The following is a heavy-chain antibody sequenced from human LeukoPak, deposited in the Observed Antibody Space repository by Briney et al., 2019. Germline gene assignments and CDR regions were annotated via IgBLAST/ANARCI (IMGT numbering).Heavy chain of an antibody. CDR1: GFIFSDYA. V-gene: IGHV3-9*01. D-gene: IGHD3-10*01. J-gene: IGHJ4*02. Sequence: GGSLRLSCAAPGFIFSDYAMHWVRQAPGKGLEWGSGISWNSGSIGYADSVRGRFTISRDNAKNSLYLQMNSLRAEDTALYYCAKASDGSGSYGLYWGQGTLVNVSS. CDR2: ISWNSGSI. CDR3: AKASDGSGSYGLY.